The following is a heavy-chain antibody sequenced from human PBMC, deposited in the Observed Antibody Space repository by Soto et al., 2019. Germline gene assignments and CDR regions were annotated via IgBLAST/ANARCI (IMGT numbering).Heavy chain of an antibody. J-gene: IGHJ4*02. V-gene: IGHV3-23*01. CDR3: AKVSGYSYGYLDY. CDR2: ISGSGGSP. D-gene: IGHD5-18*01. Sequence: WIRQAPGRGLEWVSAISGSGGSPYYADSVKGRFTISRDKSKNTVNLQMNSLRGEDTALYYCAKVSGYSYGYLDYWGQGTPVTVS.